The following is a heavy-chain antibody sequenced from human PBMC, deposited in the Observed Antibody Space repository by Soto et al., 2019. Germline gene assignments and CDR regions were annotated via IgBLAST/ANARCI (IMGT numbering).Heavy chain of an antibody. CDR2: SLPIFGTT. V-gene: IGHV1-69*01. D-gene: IGHD7-27*01. J-gene: IGHJ6*02. Sequence: QVQLGQSWAEVKQPGSSVKVCCKASGGTFNIYNINWVRQAPGQGLEWMGGSLPIFGTTNYAQRFQGRLTIIADDSTRTAYMELSSLRSEDAAVYYCARDETGASYYYFYGMDVWGQGTTVTVTS. CDR3: ARDETGASYYYFYGMDV. CDR1: GGTFNIYN.